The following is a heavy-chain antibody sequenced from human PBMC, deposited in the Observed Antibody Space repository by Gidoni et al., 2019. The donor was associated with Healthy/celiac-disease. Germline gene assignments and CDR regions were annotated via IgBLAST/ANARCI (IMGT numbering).Heavy chain of an antibody. J-gene: IGHJ6*03. D-gene: IGHD2-2*01. CDR3: ARVPECSSTSCYFSYYYYYMDV. CDR1: GFTFSSYS. V-gene: IGHV3-48*02. Sequence: EVQLVESGGGLVQPGGSLRLSCAASGFTFSSYSMNWVRQAPGKGLEWVSYISSSSSTIYYADSVKGRFTISRDNAKNSLYLQMNSLRDEDTAVYYCARVPECSSTSCYFSYYYYYMDVWGKGTTVTVSS. CDR2: ISSSSSTI.